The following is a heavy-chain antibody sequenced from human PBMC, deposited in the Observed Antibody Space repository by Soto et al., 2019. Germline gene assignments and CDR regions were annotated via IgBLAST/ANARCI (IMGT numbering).Heavy chain of an antibody. J-gene: IGHJ6*02. V-gene: IGHV1-69*13. Sequence: GASVKVSCKASGGTFSSYAISWVRQAPGQGLEWMGGIIPIFGTANYAQKFQGRVTITADESTSTAYMELRSLRSEDTAVYYCARGLGVDTAMVGYYYYGMDVWGQGTTVTVSS. CDR1: GGTFSSYA. D-gene: IGHD5-18*01. CDR2: IIPIFGTA. CDR3: ARGLGVDTAMVGYYYYGMDV.